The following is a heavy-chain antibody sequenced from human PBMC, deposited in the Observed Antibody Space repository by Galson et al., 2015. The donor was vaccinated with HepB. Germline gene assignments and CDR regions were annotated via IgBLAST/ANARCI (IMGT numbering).Heavy chain of an antibody. CDR1: GYTFTSYG. V-gene: IGHV1-18*04. J-gene: IGHJ4*02. CDR3: ARRYYDSSGYYYFDY. Sequence: CKASGYTFTSYGISWVRQAPGQGLEWMGWISAYNGNTNYAQKLQGRVTMTTDTSMSTAYMELRSLRSDDTAVYYCARRYYDSSGYYYFDYWGQGTLVTVSS. CDR2: ISAYNGNT. D-gene: IGHD3-22*01.